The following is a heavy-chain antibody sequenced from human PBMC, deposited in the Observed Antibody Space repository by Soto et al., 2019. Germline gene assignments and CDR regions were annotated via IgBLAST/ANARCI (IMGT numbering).Heavy chain of an antibody. J-gene: IGHJ6*02. Sequence: PGGSLRLSCAASGFTFSSYGMHWVRQAPGKGLEWVAVISYDGSNKYYADSVKGRFTISRDNSKNTLYLQMNSLRAEDTAVYYCAKDRASYYYDSSGYYRDYYYYGMDVWGQGATVTVSS. CDR1: GFTFSSYG. V-gene: IGHV3-30*18. D-gene: IGHD3-22*01. CDR2: ISYDGSNK. CDR3: AKDRASYYYDSSGYYRDYYYYGMDV.